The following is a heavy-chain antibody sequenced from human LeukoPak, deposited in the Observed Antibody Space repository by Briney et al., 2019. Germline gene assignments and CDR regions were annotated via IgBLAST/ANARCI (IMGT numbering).Heavy chain of an antibody. V-gene: IGHV3-66*01. CDR3: ARVGSGSYGYY. CDR2: VYSGGST. J-gene: IGHJ4*02. D-gene: IGHD3-10*01. Sequence: GGSLRLSCAASGFTFSSYAMSWVRQAPGKGLEWVSVVYSGGSTYYADSVKGRFTISRDNSKNTLYLQMNSLRAEDTAVYYCARVGSGSYGYYWGQGTLVTVSS. CDR1: GFTFSSYA.